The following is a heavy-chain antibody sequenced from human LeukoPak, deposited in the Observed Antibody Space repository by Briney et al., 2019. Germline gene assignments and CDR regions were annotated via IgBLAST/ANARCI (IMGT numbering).Heavy chain of an antibody. D-gene: IGHD6-19*01. CDR3: ARRVAVARRDAFDI. Sequence: SVKVSCKASGGTFSSYAISWVRQAPGQGLEWMGGIIPIFGTANYAQKFQGRVTITADESTSTAYMELSSLRSEDTAVYYCARRVAVARRDAFDIRGQGTMVTVSS. V-gene: IGHV1-69*01. J-gene: IGHJ3*02. CDR2: IIPIFGTA. CDR1: GGTFSSYA.